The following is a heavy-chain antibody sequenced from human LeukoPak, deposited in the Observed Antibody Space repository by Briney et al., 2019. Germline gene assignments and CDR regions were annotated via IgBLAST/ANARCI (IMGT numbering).Heavy chain of an antibody. J-gene: IGHJ4*02. CDR3: AKHYYGSGSQKYYFDY. CDR1: GFTFNNYG. V-gene: IGHV3-30*02. CDR2: VRNDGGDK. D-gene: IGHD3-10*01. Sequence: GGSLRLSCVASGFTFNNYGMHWVRQAPGKGLEWVTMVRNDGGDKYYADSVRGRFTISRDNSKNTLYLQMNSLRPEDTAVYYCAKHYYGSGSQKYYFDYWGQGTLVTVSS.